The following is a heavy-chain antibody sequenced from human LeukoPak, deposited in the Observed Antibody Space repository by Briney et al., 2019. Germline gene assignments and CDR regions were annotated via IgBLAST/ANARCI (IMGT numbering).Heavy chain of an antibody. CDR3: VRGRWGYYYYMDV. J-gene: IGHJ6*03. V-gene: IGHV4-34*01. CDR1: GGSFSGYY. Sequence: SETLSLTCAVYGGSFSGYYWSWIRQPPGKGLEWIGEINHSGSTNYNPSLKSRVTISVDTSKNQFSLKLSSVTAADTAVYYCVRGRWGYYYYMDVWGKGTTVTVSS. CDR2: INHSGST. D-gene: IGHD4-23*01.